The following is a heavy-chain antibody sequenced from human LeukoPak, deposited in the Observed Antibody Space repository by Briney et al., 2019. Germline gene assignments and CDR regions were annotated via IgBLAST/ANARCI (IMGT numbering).Heavy chain of an antibody. J-gene: IGHJ4*02. V-gene: IGHV3-15*01. Sequence: GGSLRLSCAASGFTFSNTWMTWVRQAPGKGLEWVGRIKSKANGGTTEYGAPVKGRFTISRDNSKNTLYLQMNSLRAEDTAVYYCARDRGSGWLNWGQGTLVTVSS. D-gene: IGHD6-19*01. CDR2: IKSKANGGTT. CDR1: GFTFSNTW. CDR3: ARDRGSGWLN.